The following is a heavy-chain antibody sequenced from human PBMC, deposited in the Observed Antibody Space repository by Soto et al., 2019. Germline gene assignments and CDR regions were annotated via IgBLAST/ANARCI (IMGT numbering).Heavy chain of an antibody. J-gene: IGHJ6*02. CDR1: GGSISSGGYY. CDR2: IYYGGST. D-gene: IGHD2-2*02. V-gene: IGHV4-31*03. Sequence: SETLSLTCTVSGGSISSGGYYWGWIRQHPGKGLEWIGYIYYGGSTYYNPSLKSRVTISVDTSKNQFSLKLSSVTAADTAVYYCARDPGYCSSTSCYRDYYYYGMDVWGQGTTVTV. CDR3: ARDPGYCSSTSCYRDYYYYGMDV.